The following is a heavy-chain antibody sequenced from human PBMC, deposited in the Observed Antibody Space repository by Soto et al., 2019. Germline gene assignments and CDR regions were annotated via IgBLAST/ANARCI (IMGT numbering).Heavy chain of an antibody. Sequence: EVQLLESGGGLVQPGGSLRLSCAASGFTFSSYAMSWVRQAPGKGLEWVSAISGSGGSTYYADSVKGRFTISRDNSKNSLYLQMNSLRAEDTAVYCCATYTFGGVIVRYWGQGTLVTVSS. J-gene: IGHJ4*02. CDR2: ISGSGGST. CDR3: ATYTFGGVIVRY. V-gene: IGHV3-23*01. D-gene: IGHD3-16*02. CDR1: GFTFSSYA.